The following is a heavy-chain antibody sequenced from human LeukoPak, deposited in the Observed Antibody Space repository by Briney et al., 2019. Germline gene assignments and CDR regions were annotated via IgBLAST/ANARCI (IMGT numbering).Heavy chain of an antibody. V-gene: IGHV1-69*13. CDR3: AREAVYGGNSARAFDI. CDR1: VGTFSSYA. CDR2: IIPIFGTA. Sequence: GASVKVSCKSSVGTFSSYAISWVRQAPGQGLDWMGWIIPIFGTANYAQKFQGRVTITADESTSTDYMELSSLRPEDTAVYYCAREAVYGGNSARAFDIWGQGTMVTVSS. D-gene: IGHD4-23*01. J-gene: IGHJ3*02.